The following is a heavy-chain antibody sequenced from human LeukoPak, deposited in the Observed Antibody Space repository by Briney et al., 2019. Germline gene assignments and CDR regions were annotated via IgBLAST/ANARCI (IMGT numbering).Heavy chain of an antibody. J-gene: IGHJ4*02. Sequence: GASVKVSCKVSGYTLTLLSIHWVRHAPGKGQEWMGGLDPEDGETIYAQQFKVTVTMTEDTSTHTAYMELRSLRAEDTAVYYCATDSRITRTTGYWGQGTLVTVSS. CDR3: ATDSRITRTTGY. CDR1: GYTLTLLS. D-gene: IGHD1-7*01. V-gene: IGHV1-24*01. CDR2: LDPEDGET.